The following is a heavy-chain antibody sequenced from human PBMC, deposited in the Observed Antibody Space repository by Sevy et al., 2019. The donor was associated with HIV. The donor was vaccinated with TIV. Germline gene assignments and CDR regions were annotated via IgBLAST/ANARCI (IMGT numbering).Heavy chain of an antibody. Sequence: ASVKVSCKASGGTFSKYAITWVRQAPGQGLEWMGGIIPIFGTANYAQKFQGRVTITGDESTRTAYMELSSLRSEDTAVYYCARDRGFSSIREYGMDVWGQGTTVTVSS. CDR3: ARDRGFSSIREYGMDV. D-gene: IGHD2-2*01. J-gene: IGHJ6*02. CDR1: GGTFSKYA. V-gene: IGHV1-69*13. CDR2: IIPIFGTA.